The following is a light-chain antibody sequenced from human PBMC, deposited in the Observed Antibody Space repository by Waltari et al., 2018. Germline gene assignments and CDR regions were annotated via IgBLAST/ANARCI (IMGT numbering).Light chain of an antibody. CDR1: QSVSSK. CDR3: QQYTTRPLT. V-gene: IGKV3-15*01. CDR2: GAS. J-gene: IGKJ4*01. Sequence: EIVMTQSPGTLSVSPGEGATLSCRASQSVSSKVAWYQHRPGQAPRLLIFGASTRATGIPARFSGSESGTEFTLTISSLQSEDSGVYFCQQYTTRPLTFGGGTKVEI.